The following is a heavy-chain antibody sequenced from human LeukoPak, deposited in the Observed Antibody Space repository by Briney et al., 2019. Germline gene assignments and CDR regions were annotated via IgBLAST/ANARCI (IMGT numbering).Heavy chain of an antibody. CDR3: ATKQWLAPPPDS. CDR2: INTDGTVT. CDR1: GFTFSKYW. J-gene: IGHJ4*02. Sequence: GGCLRLSCAASGFTFSKYWMLWVRQAPGKGLESVSRINTDGTVTTYADSVKGRFTVSRDNADNTMFLQMNSVRDEDTAVYYCATKQWLAPPPDSWGQGTPVTVSS. D-gene: IGHD6-19*01. V-gene: IGHV3-74*01.